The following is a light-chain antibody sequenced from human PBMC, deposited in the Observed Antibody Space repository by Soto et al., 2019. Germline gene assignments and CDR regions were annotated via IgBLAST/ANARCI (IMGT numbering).Light chain of an antibody. CDR3: GTWDSSLSAGV. CDR2: DNL. J-gene: IGLJ3*02. V-gene: IGLV1-51*01. CDR1: NSNIGNNY. Sequence: QSVLTQPPSVSAALGQKVTISCSGSNSNIGNNYVSWYQQLPGTAPKLLIYDNLMRPSGIPVRFSGSKSGTSATLGITGLQTGDEADYYCGTWDSSLSAGVFGGGTKVTVL.